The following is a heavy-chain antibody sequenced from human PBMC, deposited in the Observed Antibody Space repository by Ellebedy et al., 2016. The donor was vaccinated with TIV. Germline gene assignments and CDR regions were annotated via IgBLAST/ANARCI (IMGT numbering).Heavy chain of an antibody. D-gene: IGHD1-26*01. CDR3: ARDVGGIYYYGMDV. Sequence: PGGSLRLSCAASGFIFSTYGMHWVRQAPGKGLEWVAVTSYDGSQKYYADSVKGRFTISRDNSKNTGFLQMNSLRAEDTSVYYCARDVGGIYYYGMDVWGQGTTVTVSS. CDR1: GFIFSTYG. CDR2: TSYDGSQK. V-gene: IGHV3-30*03. J-gene: IGHJ6*02.